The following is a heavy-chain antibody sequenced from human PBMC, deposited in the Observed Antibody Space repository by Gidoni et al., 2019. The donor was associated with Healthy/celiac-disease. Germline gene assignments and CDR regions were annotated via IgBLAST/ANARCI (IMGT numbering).Heavy chain of an antibody. CDR3: ARGTDYGDYVYDY. J-gene: IGHJ4*02. D-gene: IGHD4-17*01. CDR1: GFTFSSYD. Sequence: EVQLVESGGGLVQPGGSLRLSCAASGFTFSSYDMHWVRQATGKGLEWVSAIGTAGDTYYPGSVKGRFTISRENAKNSLYLQMNSLRAGDTAVYYCARGTDYGDYVYDYWGQGTLVTVSS. V-gene: IGHV3-13*01. CDR2: IGTAGDT.